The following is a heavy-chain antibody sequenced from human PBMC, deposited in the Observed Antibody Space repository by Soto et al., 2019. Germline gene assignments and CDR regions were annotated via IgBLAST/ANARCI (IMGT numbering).Heavy chain of an antibody. CDR2: ILYDGINK. CDR3: AKEGMVAATLFAY. V-gene: IGHV3-30*18. CDR1: GFTFSNYG. D-gene: IGHD2-15*01. Sequence: QVRLVESGGGVVQPGRSLRLSCAASGFTFSNYGMHWVRQAPGKGLEWVAVILYDGINKYYADSVKGRFTIARDNSKRTLYMQMHSLRTEDTAVDFFAKEGMVAATLFAYWGQGPGVTVSS. J-gene: IGHJ4*02.